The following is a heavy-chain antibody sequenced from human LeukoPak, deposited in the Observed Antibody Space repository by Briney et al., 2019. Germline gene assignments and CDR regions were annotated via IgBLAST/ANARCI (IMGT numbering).Heavy chain of an antibody. V-gene: IGHV4-59*01. CDR2: IYYSGST. D-gene: IGHD6-13*01. CDR3: ARLTLYSRVIDY. J-gene: IGHJ4*02. Sequence: PSETLSLTCTVSGGSISSYYWSWIRQPPGKGLEWIGYIYYSGSTNYNPSLKSRVTISVDTSKNQFSPKLSSVTAADTAVYYCARLTLYSRVIDYWGQGTLVTVSS. CDR1: GGSISSYY.